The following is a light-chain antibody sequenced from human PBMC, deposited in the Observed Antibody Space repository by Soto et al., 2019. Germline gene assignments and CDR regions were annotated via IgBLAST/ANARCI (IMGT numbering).Light chain of an antibody. CDR1: SSDVGGYNY. CDR2: DVS. Sequence: QSALTQPASVSGSPGQSITISCTGTSSDVGGYNYVSWYQQHPGKAPKLMIYDVSNRPSGVSDRFSGSKSGNTASLTISGLQGEDEADYYCSAYTSRSTSVVFGGGTKLTVL. J-gene: IGLJ2*01. CDR3: SAYTSRSTSVV. V-gene: IGLV2-14*01.